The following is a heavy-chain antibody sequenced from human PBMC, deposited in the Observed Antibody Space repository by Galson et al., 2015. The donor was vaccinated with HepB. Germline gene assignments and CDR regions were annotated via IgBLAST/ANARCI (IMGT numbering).Heavy chain of an antibody. CDR2: ISSDGSNK. V-gene: IGHV3-30*04. J-gene: IGHJ6*02. CDR1: GFTFNNYV. D-gene: IGHD5-12*01. CDR3: ARDHYSDYDDFYYGLDV. Sequence: SLRLSCAASGFTFNNYVMHWVRQAPGKGLEWVAVISSDGSNKYYADSAKGRFTISRDDSKNTLYLQMNSLRPDGTAFYYCARDHYSDYDDFYYGLDVWGQGTTVTVSS.